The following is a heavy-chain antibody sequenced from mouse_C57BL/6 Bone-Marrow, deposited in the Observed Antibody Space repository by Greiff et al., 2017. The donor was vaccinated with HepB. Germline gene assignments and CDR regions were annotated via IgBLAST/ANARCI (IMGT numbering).Heavy chain of an antibody. J-gene: IGHJ4*01. Sequence: EVKLVESGGGLVQPGGSLKLSCAASGFTFSDYGMAWVRQAPRKGPEWVAFISNLAYSIYYAATVTGRFTISRENAKNTLYLEMSSLRSEDTAMYYCARRDWDRGYYAMDYWGQGTSVTVSS. CDR1: GFTFSDYG. D-gene: IGHD4-1*01. CDR2: ISNLAYSI. CDR3: ARRDWDRGYYAMDY. V-gene: IGHV5-15*01.